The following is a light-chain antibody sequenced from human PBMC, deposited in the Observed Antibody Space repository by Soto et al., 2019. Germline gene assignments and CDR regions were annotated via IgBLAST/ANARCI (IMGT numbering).Light chain of an antibody. J-gene: IGKJ5*01. Sequence: DIQMTQSPSSVSASVGDRVTITCRASQVMSSWLAWYQQKPGKAPKLLIFAASTLQSGVPSRFSGSGSRTEFTLTISSLQPEDVGTYYCQQADSLPLTFGKGTRLEIK. V-gene: IGKV1D-12*01. CDR3: QQADSLPLT. CDR2: AAS. CDR1: QVMSSW.